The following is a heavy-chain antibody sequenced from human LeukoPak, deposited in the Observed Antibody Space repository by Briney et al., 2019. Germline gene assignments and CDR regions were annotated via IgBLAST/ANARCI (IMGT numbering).Heavy chain of an antibody. D-gene: IGHD4-17*01. J-gene: IGHJ4*02. Sequence: GRSLRLSCAASGFTFSSYGMHWVRQAPGKGLEWVAVIWYDGSNKYYTDSVKGRFTISRDNSKNTLYLQMNSLRAEDTAVYYCARDKAHYYGDFPTALDYWGQGTLVTVSS. CDR2: IWYDGSNK. CDR3: ARDKAHYYGDFPTALDY. V-gene: IGHV3-33*01. CDR1: GFTFSSYG.